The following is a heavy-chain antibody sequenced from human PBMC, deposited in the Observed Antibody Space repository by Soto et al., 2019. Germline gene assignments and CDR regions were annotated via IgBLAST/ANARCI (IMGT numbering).Heavy chain of an antibody. CDR2: IYPGDSDT. Sequence: EVQLVQSGAEVKKPVESLKISCKGSGYSFTSYWIGWVRQMPGKGLEWMGIIYPGDSDTRYSPSFQGQVTISADKSISTAYLQWSSLKASDTAMYYCARHGALGYCSGGSCSLYYYYYGMDVWGQGTTVTVSS. CDR1: GYSFTSYW. CDR3: ARHGALGYCSGGSCSLYYYYYGMDV. D-gene: IGHD2-15*01. J-gene: IGHJ6*02. V-gene: IGHV5-51*01.